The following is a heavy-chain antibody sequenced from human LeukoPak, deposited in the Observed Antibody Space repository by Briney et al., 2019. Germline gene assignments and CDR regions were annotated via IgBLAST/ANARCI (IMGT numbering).Heavy chain of an antibody. V-gene: IGHV3-23*01. D-gene: IGHD6-6*01. CDR3: AKDRRSSSSSGAPYYFDY. CDR2: ISGSGGST. J-gene: IGHJ4*02. CDR1: GFTFSTYA. Sequence: GGSLRLSCAASGFTFSTYAMNWVRQAAGRGLEWVSAISGSGGSTYYADSVKGRFTISRDNSKNTLYLQMNSLRAEDTAVYYCAKDRRSSSSSGAPYYFDYWGQGTLVTVSS.